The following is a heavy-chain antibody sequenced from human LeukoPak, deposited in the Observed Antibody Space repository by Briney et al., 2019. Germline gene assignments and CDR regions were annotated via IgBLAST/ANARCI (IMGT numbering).Heavy chain of an antibody. CDR3: ARVQNLVYFDY. J-gene: IGHJ4*02. V-gene: IGHV4-4*02. D-gene: IGHD1-1*01. CDR1: GGSISSSNW. Sequence: PSGTLSLTCAVSGGSISSSNWWSWVRQPPGKGLEWIGETYHSGSTNYNPSLKSRVTISVDTSKNQFSLKLSSVTAADTAVYYCARVQNLVYFDYWGQGTLVTVSS. CDR2: TYHSGST.